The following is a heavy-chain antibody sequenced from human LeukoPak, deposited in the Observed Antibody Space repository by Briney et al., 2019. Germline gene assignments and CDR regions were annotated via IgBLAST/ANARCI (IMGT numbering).Heavy chain of an antibody. CDR1: GGSISSYY. CDR2: FYYSGST. V-gene: IGHV4-59*01. CDR3: ARDSYIVGAFDI. D-gene: IGHD3-16*02. J-gene: IGHJ3*02. Sequence: ASETLSLTCTVSGGSISSYYWSWIRQPPGKGLEWIGYFYYSGSTNYNPSLKSRVTISVDPSKNQFSLKLSSVTAADTAVYYCARDSYIVGAFDIWGQGTMVTVSS.